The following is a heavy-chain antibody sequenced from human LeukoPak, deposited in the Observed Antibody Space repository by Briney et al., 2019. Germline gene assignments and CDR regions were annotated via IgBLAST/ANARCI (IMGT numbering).Heavy chain of an antibody. CDR2: ISPSGGST. CDR3: AIVLGYDSSGYNYPIDY. J-gene: IGHJ4*02. Sequence: ASVKVSCKASGYTFTSYYMHWVRQAPGQGLEWMGIISPSGGSTNYAQKLQGRVTMTTDTSTSTAYMELRSLRSDDTAVYYCAIVLGYDSSGYNYPIDYWGQGTLVTVSS. CDR1: GYTFTSYY. D-gene: IGHD3-22*01. V-gene: IGHV1-46*01.